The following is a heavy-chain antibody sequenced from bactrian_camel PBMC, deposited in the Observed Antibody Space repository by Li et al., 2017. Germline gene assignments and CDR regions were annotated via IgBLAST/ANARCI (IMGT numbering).Heavy chain of an antibody. D-gene: IGHD6*01. Sequence: HVQLVESGGGLVQPGGSLRLSCAYSEYTSFIDCMGWFRQAPGEEPEGVAGIDSDGSTGYADSVKGQFTISKDNAKNTLYLQMNDLKPEDTAMYYCAADWRYGRTCADGYIYSGQGTQVTVS. J-gene: IGHJ4*01. CDR2: IDSDGST. CDR1: EYTSFIDC. V-gene: IGHV3S26*01.